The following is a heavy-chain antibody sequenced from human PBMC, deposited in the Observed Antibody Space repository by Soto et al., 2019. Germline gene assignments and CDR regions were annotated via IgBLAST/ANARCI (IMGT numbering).Heavy chain of an antibody. CDR3: ARTGRDGYNYSFDY. J-gene: IGHJ4*02. CDR2: IHYSGST. Sequence: QVQLQESGPGLVKPSETLSLTCTVSGGSISSYYWSWIRQPPGKGLEWIGYIHYSGSTNYNPSLKSRVTISVDTAKNQFSLKLSSVTAADTAVYYCARTGRDGYNYSFDYWGQGNLVTVSS. V-gene: IGHV4-59*08. CDR1: GGSISSYY. D-gene: IGHD5-12*01.